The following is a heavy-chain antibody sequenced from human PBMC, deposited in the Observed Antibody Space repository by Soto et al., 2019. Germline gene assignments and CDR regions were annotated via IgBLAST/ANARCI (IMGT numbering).Heavy chain of an antibody. D-gene: IGHD2-21*02. CDR3: VRGDKGGFDL. Sequence: EVQLVESEGGLVQRGGTLRLSCAASGFTFNYYWMHWVRQAPGQGLVWVSHIHSDGSTTTYADSVKGRFTISRDNAKNRLYLQMNGLRDEDTAVYYCVRGDKGGFDLWGQGTTVTVSS. CDR1: GFTFNYYW. V-gene: IGHV3-74*01. J-gene: IGHJ3*01. CDR2: IHSDGSTT.